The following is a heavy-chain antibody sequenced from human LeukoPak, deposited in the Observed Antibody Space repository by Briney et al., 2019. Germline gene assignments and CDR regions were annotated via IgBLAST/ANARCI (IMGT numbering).Heavy chain of an antibody. D-gene: IGHD6-13*01. V-gene: IGHV3-23*01. Sequence: GGSLRLSCAASGFTFSSYAMSWVRQAPGKGLEWVSAISGSGGSTYYADSVKSRFTISRDNSKNTLYLQMNSLRAEDTAVYYCARGEYRSTWYLNSWGQGTLVTVSS. CDR2: ISGSGGST. CDR3: ARGEYRSTWYLNS. CDR1: GFTFSSYA. J-gene: IGHJ4*02.